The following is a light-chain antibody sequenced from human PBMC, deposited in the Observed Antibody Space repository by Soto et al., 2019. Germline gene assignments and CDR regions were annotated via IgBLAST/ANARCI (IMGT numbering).Light chain of an antibody. V-gene: IGKV3-15*01. J-gene: IGKJ3*01. CDR1: QSVSSN. Sequence: ETGMTQSPATLSVSPGERPTLSCRASQSVSSNLAWYQQKPGQAPRLLICDASTRATGIPARFSGSGSGTEFTLTISSRQSEDFAVYYCQQYNTWPLTFGPGNKVDIK. CDR3: QQYNTWPLT. CDR2: DAS.